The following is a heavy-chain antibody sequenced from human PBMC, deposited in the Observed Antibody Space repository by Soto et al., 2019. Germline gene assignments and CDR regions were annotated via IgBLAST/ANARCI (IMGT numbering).Heavy chain of an antibody. Sequence: ASVKVSCKASGYTFTSSGISWVRQAPGQGLEWMGWISAYNGNTNYAQKLQGRVTMTTDTSTSTAYMELRSLRSDDTAVYYCARDPGAIAARRKGPAFDYWGQGTLVTVSS. CDR2: ISAYNGNT. CDR1: GYTFTSSG. V-gene: IGHV1-18*01. CDR3: ARDPGAIAARRKGPAFDY. J-gene: IGHJ4*02. D-gene: IGHD6-6*01.